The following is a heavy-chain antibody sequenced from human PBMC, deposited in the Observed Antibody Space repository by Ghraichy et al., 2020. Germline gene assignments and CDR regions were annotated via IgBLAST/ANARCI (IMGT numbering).Heavy chain of an antibody. CDR1: GGSVSSGIYY. D-gene: IGHD2/OR15-2a*01. CDR2: IFHTGPT. J-gene: IGHJ4*02. CDR3: AIDVIGGHEFDY. Sequence: SETLSLTCTVSGGSVSSGIYYWSWIRQPPGKGLEWLGYIFHTGPTNYNPSLTGRVTISVDTSRNQFSLKVRSVTAADTAVYYCAIDVIGGHEFDYWGQGTLVTVSS. V-gene: IGHV4-61*01.